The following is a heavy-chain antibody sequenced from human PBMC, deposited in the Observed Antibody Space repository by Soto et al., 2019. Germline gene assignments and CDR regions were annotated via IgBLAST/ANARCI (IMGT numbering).Heavy chain of an antibody. CDR1: GYKFSDNA. CDR3: VSCVWERTKRYYLDY. Sequence: QVQLVQSGAEEKKPEASVMVSCKASGYKFSDNAIHWVRQAPGQRLEWMGWINCGNGATKYSQNFQGRLTILRDASANTAYKELTCLTPAYTAVYYCVSCVWERTKRYYLDYWGQGTPVIVSS. CDR2: INCGNGAT. J-gene: IGHJ4*02. D-gene: IGHD1-26*01. V-gene: IGHV1-3*05.